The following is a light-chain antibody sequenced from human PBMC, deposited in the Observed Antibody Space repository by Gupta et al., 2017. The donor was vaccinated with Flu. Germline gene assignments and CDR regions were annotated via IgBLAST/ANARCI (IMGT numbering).Light chain of an antibody. V-gene: IGKV1-39*01. CDR2: AAF. CDR3: QQNNSTPQT. CDR1: QSISSY. J-gene: IGKJ1*01. Sequence: DIPITQSPFSLSASVGDRVTITCRASQSISSYLNWYQQKPGKAPKLLIYAAFNLESGVPSRFSGSGSGTDFTLTISSLQPEDFATYYCQQNNSTPQTFGQGTKVEIK.